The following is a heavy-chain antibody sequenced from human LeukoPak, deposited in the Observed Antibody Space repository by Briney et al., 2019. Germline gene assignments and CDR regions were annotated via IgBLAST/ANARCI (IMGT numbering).Heavy chain of an antibody. V-gene: IGHV3-7*01. J-gene: IGHJ4*02. D-gene: IGHD2-2*01. CDR2: INHDGSQK. CDR1: GFTFSSYW. Sequence: VQPGGSLRLSCAASGFTFSSYWMNWVRQAPGKGLEWVANINHDGSQKYYVDSVKGRFTISRDNAQNSLFLQMSSLRAEDTAVYYCARDGAPDAHCSSSSCAIRWGQGTLVTVSS. CDR3: ARDGAPDAHCSSSSCAIR.